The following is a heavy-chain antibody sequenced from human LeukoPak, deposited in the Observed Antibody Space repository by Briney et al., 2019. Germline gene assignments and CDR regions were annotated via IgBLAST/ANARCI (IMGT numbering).Heavy chain of an antibody. CDR2: MNPNSGNT. CDR3: ARTVYGAGSYYIS. J-gene: IGHJ4*02. D-gene: IGHD3-10*01. CDR1: GYTFTSYD. V-gene: IGHV1-8*02. Sequence: GASVKVSCKASGYTFTSYDINWVRQATGQGLEWMGWMNPNSGNTGYAQKFQGRVTMTSDTSTTTVYLELSSLRSDDTAVFYCARTVYGAGSYYISWGQGTLVTVSS.